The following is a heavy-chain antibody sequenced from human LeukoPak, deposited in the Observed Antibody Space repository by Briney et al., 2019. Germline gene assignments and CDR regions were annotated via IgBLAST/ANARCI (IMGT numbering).Heavy chain of an antibody. Sequence: ASVKVSCKASGYTFSTYGINWVRQAPGQGLEWMGWISAYNGNTNYAQNLRDRVTMTTDTSTSTAYMELRSLRSDDTAVYYCARTAPGTPLGGYYYYMGVWGKGTTGTVSS. V-gene: IGHV1-18*01. CDR3: ARTAPGTPLGGYYYYMGV. CDR2: ISAYNGNT. D-gene: IGHD1/OR15-1a*01. J-gene: IGHJ6*03. CDR1: GYTFSTYG.